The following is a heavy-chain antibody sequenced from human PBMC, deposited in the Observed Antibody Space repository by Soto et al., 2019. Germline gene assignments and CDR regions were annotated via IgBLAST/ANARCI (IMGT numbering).Heavy chain of an antibody. V-gene: IGHV3-7*01. Sequence: GGSLRLSCAASGFTFSSYWMSWVRQAPGKGLEWVANIKQDGSEKYYVDSVKGRFTISRDNAKNSLYLQMNSLRAEDTAVYYCARGRYCSSTSCSYFDYWGQGTLVTVSS. D-gene: IGHD2-2*01. CDR2: IKQDGSEK. CDR1: GFTFSSYW. CDR3: ARGRYCSSTSCSYFDY. J-gene: IGHJ4*02.